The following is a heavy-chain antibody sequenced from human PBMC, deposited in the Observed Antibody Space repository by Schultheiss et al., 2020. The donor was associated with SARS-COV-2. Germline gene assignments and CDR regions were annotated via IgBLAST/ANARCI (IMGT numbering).Heavy chain of an antibody. CDR2: IYYSGST. J-gene: IGHJ4*02. CDR1: GGSISSSSYY. V-gene: IGHV4-39*07. CDR3: ARGRWGIAAGSGLY. D-gene: IGHD6-13*01. Sequence: SETLSLTCTVSGGSISSSSYYWGWIRQPPGKGLEWIGSIYYSGSTDYNPSLKSRVNISVDKSKNQFSLKLSSVTAADTAVYYCARGRWGIAAGSGLYWGQGTLVTVSS.